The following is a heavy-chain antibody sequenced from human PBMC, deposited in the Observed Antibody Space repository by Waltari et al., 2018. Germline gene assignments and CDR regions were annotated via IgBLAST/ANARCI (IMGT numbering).Heavy chain of an antibody. V-gene: IGHV1-46*01. Sequence: QVQLVQSGAEVKKPGASVKVSCKASGYTFTSYYMHWVRQAPGQGLEWMGIINHRGGSTSYAQKFQGRVTMTRDTATSTVYMELSSLRSEDMAVYYCARHQIAVAGTGPVYYWGQGTLVTVSS. CDR2: INHRGGST. J-gene: IGHJ4*02. CDR3: ARHQIAVAGTGPVYY. D-gene: IGHD6-19*01. CDR1: GYTFTSYY.